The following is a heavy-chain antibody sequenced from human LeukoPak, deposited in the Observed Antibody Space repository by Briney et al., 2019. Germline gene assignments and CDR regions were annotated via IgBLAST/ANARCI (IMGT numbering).Heavy chain of an antibody. CDR3: ARTVEYYYYYDMDV. Sequence: ASVKVSCKASGYTFTGYYMHWVRQAPGQGLEWMGWINPNSGCTNYAQKFQGRVTMTRDTSISTAYMELSRLRSDDTAVYYCARTVEYYYYYDMDVWGQGTTVTVSS. CDR1: GYTFTGYY. CDR2: INPNSGCT. J-gene: IGHJ6*02. D-gene: IGHD4-17*01. V-gene: IGHV1-2*02.